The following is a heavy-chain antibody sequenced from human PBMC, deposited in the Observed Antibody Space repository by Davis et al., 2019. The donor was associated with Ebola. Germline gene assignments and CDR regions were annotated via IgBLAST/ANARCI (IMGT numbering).Heavy chain of an antibody. J-gene: IGHJ6*02. D-gene: IGHD3-10*01. CDR3: ARGAYYGWAEYGMVV. CDR2: IIPIFGTA. CDR1: GDTFNKYS. V-gene: IGHV1-69*06. Sequence: AASVKVSCKTSGDTFNKYSFSWVRQVPGQGLEWMGGIIPIFGTANYAQNFQARVTITADKYTGATDMELSSLRPDDTALYYCARGAYYGWAEYGMVVWGQGTTVTVSS.